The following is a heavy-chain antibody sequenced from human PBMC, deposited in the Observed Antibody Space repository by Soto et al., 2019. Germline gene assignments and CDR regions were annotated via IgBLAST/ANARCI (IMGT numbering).Heavy chain of an antibody. CDR3: AKDAHFLVTMRPPPEALVC. D-gene: IGHD3-10*01. V-gene: IGHV4-59*01. CDR2: IYYSGST. CDR1: GGSISSYY. J-gene: IGHJ6*02. Sequence: SETLSLTCTVSGGSISSYYWSWIRQPPGKGLEWIGYIYYSGSTNYNPSLKSRVTISVDTSKNQFSLKLSSVTAADTAVYYCAKDAHFLVTMRPPPEALVCWGPGITVTLFS.